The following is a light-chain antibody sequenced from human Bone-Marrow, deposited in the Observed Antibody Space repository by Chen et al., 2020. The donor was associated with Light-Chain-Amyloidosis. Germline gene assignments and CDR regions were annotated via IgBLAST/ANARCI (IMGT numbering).Light chain of an antibody. CDR3: QSYDSGLSGWL. V-gene: IGLV1-40*01. Sequence: QSVLTQPPSVSGAPGQRVTIPCPGSSSNIGAGYDVNWYQQLPGAAPRLLIYGNNNRHSGVPQRFFAFKSGTSASLAITGLQAEDEADYYCQSYDSGLSGWLFGGGTKLTVL. CDR1: SSNIGAGYD. J-gene: IGLJ3*02. CDR2: GNN.